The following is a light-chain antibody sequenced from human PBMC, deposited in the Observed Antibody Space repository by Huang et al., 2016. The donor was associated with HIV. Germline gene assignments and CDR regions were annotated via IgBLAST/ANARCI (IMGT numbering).Light chain of an antibody. CDR3: QQFDDWPPT. CDR1: QSVSSN. Sequence: DIVMTQSPATLSVSPGERAALSCRASQSVSSNLAWYPQKPGQAPRLLIFGASTRATGVPARFSGSGSGTEFTLIISSLQSEDFAIYYCQQFDDWPPTFGQGTKVEI. CDR2: GAS. J-gene: IGKJ1*01. V-gene: IGKV3-15*01.